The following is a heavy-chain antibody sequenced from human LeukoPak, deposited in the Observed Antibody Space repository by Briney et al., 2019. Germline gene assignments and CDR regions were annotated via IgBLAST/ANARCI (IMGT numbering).Heavy chain of an antibody. CDR2: IYPGDSDT. D-gene: IGHD3-10*01. V-gene: IGHV5-51*01. Sequence: GGSLQISCKGSGYRFTSYWIGWVRQMPGKGLEWMGIIYPGDSDTRHSPSFQGQVTISADKSISTAYLQWSSLKASDTAMYYCARRSITMVRYYFDYWGQGTLVTVSS. J-gene: IGHJ4*02. CDR1: GYRFTSYW. CDR3: ARRSITMVRYYFDY.